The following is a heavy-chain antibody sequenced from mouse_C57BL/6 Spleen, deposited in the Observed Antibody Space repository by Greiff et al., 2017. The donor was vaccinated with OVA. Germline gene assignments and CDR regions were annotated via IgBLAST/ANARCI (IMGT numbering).Heavy chain of an antibody. CDR2: ISSGGDYI. D-gene: IGHD1-1*01. J-gene: IGHJ1*03. Sequence: EVKLMESGEGLVKPGGSLKLSCAASGFTFSSYAMSWVRQTPEKRLEWVAYISSGGDYIYYADTVKGRFTISRDNARNTLYLQMSSLKSEDTAMYYCTRAPRVVGHWYFDVWGTGTTVTVSS. CDR1: GFTFSSYA. CDR3: TRAPRVVGHWYFDV. V-gene: IGHV5-9-1*02.